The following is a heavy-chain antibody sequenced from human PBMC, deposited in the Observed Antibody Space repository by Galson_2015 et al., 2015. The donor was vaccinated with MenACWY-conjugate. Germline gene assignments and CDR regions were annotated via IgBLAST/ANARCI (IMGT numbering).Heavy chain of an antibody. V-gene: IGHV6-1*01. CDR3: ARGQFSAFDI. CDR2: TYRLPN. Sequence: RAISGDSVPSNTAAWNWNRQSPSRDLEWLVSTYRLPNDYAPSLKSRIVISQGPSKNQFSLHLNYVTPDDTALYYCARGQFSAFDIWGQRTMVTVSS. D-gene: IGHD4-11*01. J-gene: IGHJ3*02. CDR1: GDSVPSNTAA.